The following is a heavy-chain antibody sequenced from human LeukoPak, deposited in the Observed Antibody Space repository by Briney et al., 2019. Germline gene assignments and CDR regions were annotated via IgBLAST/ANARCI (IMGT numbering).Heavy chain of an antibody. J-gene: IGHJ4*02. CDR2: INSDGSIT. V-gene: IGHV3-74*01. CDR1: GFTFSSYW. Sequence: GGPLRLSCAASGFTFSSYWMHWVRKAPGKGLMWFSRINSDGSITSYADSVKGRFTISRDNAKNTLYVQMNSLRAEDTAVYYCARVRATFSPHFDNWGQGTLVTVSS. CDR3: ARVRATFSPHFDN. D-gene: IGHD5-12*01.